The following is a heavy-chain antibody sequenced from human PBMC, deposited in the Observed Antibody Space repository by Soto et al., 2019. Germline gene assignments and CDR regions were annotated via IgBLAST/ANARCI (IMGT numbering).Heavy chain of an antibody. J-gene: IGHJ6*04. CDR2: INHSGST. V-gene: IGHV4-34*01. CDR1: GGSFSGYY. CDR3: ARARTVTTIMAGGKYLLAV. Sequence: SETLSLTCAVYGGSFSGYYWSWIRQPPGKGLEWIGEINHSGSTNYNPSLKSRVTISVDTSKNQFSLKLSSVTAADTAVYYCARARTVTTIMAGGKYLLAVCGKGSTVTVSS. D-gene: IGHD4-17*01.